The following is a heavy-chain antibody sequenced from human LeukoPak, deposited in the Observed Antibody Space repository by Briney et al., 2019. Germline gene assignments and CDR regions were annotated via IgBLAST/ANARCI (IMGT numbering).Heavy chain of an antibody. D-gene: IGHD3-10*01. Sequence: GGSLRLSCAASGFSISRHGMHWVRQAPGKGVEWGSYISSSSSYIYYADSVKGRFTISRENAKNSLYLQMNSLRAEDTAVYYCARDSSYAFDIWGQGTMVTVSS. V-gene: IGHV3-21*05. CDR1: GFSISRHG. CDR3: ARDSSYAFDI. J-gene: IGHJ3*02. CDR2: ISSSSSYI.